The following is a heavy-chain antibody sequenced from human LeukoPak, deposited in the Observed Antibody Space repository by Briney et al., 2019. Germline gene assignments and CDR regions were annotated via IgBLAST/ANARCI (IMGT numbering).Heavy chain of an antibody. J-gene: IGHJ6*02. CDR2: IYYSGST. V-gene: IGHV4-31*03. CDR3: ARDRRTPSYYYGMDV. D-gene: IGHD1-14*01. Sequence: PSQTLSLTCTVSGGSISSGGYYWSWIRQHPGKGLEWIGYIYYSGSTYYNPSLKSRVTISVDTSKNQFSLKLSSVTAADTAVYYCARDRRTPSYYYGMDVWGQGTTVTVSS. CDR1: GGSISSGGYY.